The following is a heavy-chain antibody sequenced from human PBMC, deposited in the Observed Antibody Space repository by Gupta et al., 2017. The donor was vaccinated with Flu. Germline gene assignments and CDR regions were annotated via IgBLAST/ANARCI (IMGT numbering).Heavy chain of an antibody. CDR3: VRDIARRGDS. Sequence: QVHLVQSGAEVKKPGASVNVSCKASGYTVTTYYIHWVRRARGQGLEWMGVIDPKFGTTIYAQNFQGRVTMTSDTSTSTVYMGVTSLRADDTAVYYGVRDIARRGDSGGQGTLVTVSS. D-gene: IGHD6-13*01. J-gene: IGHJ4*02. CDR2: IDPKFGTT. V-gene: IGHV1-46*01. CDR1: GYTVTTYY.